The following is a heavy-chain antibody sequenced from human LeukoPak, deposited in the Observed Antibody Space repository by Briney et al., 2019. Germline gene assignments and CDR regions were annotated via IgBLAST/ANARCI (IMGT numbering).Heavy chain of an antibody. J-gene: IGHJ4*02. CDR1: GGFISSGSYY. CDR3: ARGRKAMDFDY. Sequence: PSETLSLTCIVSGGFISSGSYYWRWIRQPAGKGLEWLGRIYTSGSTNYNPSLKSRVTISVDTSKNQFSLKLSSVTAADTAVYYCARGRKAMDFDYWGQGTLVTVSS. V-gene: IGHV4-61*02. D-gene: IGHD5-18*01. CDR2: IYTSGST.